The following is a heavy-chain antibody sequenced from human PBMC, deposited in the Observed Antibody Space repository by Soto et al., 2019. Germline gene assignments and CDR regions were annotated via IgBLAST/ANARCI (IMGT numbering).Heavy chain of an antibody. CDR1: GFAFNIYS. V-gene: IGHV3-21*01. Sequence: EVQLVESGGGLVKPGGSLRLSCAASGFAFNIYSMTWVRQAPGKGLEWVSSISSSSGTIYYADSVKGRFTISRDNANKSLSLQMNRLSAEDTPAYFCATRTIVGAKGSAYWGPGTLVTVSS. CDR3: ATRTIVGAKGSAY. D-gene: IGHD1-26*01. J-gene: IGHJ4*01. CDR2: ISSSSGTI.